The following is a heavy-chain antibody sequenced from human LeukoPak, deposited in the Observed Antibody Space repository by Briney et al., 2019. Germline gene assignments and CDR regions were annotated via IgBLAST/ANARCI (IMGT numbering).Heavy chain of an antibody. J-gene: IGHJ4*02. V-gene: IGHV7-4-1*02. D-gene: IGHD4-23*01. CDR1: GYTFTSYA. CDR2: INTNTGNP. Sequence: ASVKVSYKASGYTFTSYAMNWVRQAPGQGLEWMGWINTNTGNPTYAQGFTGRFVFSLDTSVSTAYLQISSLKAEDTAVYYCARGPRDYGGNSDFDYWGQGTLVTVSS. CDR3: ARGPRDYGGNSDFDY.